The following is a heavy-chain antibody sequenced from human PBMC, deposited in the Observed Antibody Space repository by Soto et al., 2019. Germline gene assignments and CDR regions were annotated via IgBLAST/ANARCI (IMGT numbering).Heavy chain of an antibody. CDR1: GFTFSSYE. Sequence: PGGSLRLSCAASGFTFSSYEMNWVRQAPGKGLEWVSYISSSGSTIYYADSVKGRFTISRDNAKNSLYLQMNSLRAEDTAVYYCARDRSGVWFFDYWGQGTLVTGSS. CDR3: ARDRSGVWFFDY. CDR2: ISSSGSTI. V-gene: IGHV3-48*03. J-gene: IGHJ4*02. D-gene: IGHD3-10*01.